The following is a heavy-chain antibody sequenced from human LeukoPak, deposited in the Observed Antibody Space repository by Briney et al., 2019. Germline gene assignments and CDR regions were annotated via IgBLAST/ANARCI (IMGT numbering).Heavy chain of an antibody. CDR1: GFTFSSYA. D-gene: IGHD3-3*01. V-gene: IGHV3-30*15. J-gene: IGHJ6*02. CDR2: ISYDGNDK. CDR3: ARSPIFEYYGLDV. Sequence: PGGSLRLSCAVSGFTFSSYAMHWVRQAPGKGLQWVTTISYDGNDKYYADSLKGRFTISRDKSKNTLYLQVSSLRPEDTAVYYCARSPIFEYYGLDVWGQGTTVTVSS.